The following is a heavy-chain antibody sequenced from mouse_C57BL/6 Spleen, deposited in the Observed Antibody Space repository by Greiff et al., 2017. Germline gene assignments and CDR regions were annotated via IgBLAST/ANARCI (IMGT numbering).Heavy chain of an antibody. CDR1: GYPFTSYW. Sequence: QVQLQQPGAELVRPGSSVKLSCKASGYPFTSYWMHWVKQRPLQGLEWIGNIDPANSETHYNQKFKDKATLPVDTSSSTAYMQRSSLTSEDSAVYYCARVTTVPCYAMDYWGQGTSVTVSS. J-gene: IGHJ4*01. V-gene: IGHV1-52*01. CDR2: IDPANSET. D-gene: IGHD1-1*01. CDR3: ARVTTVPCYAMDY.